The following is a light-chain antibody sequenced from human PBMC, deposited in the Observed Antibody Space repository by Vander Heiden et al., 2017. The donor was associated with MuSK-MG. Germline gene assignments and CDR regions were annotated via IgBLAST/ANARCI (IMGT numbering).Light chain of an antibody. CDR3: MIWNSRAYG. CDR1: SGINVGAYR. Sequence: QAVLTQPASLSASPGASASLTCTLPSGINVGAYRIYWYQQKPGSPPRYLLNDILVSDNQQGSGVPSRFSGSKDASATAEILLISGLQSEDEAYYYCMIWNSRAYGFGTGTKVTVL. V-gene: IGLV5-45*01. CDR2: DILVSDN. J-gene: IGLJ1*01.